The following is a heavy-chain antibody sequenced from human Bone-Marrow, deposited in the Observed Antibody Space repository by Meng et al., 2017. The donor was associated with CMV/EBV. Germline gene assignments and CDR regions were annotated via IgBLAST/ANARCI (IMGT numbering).Heavy chain of an antibody. CDR1: GYTFTGYY. V-gene: IGHV1-2*02. CDR3: ARTVSRDQWLALPH. CDR2: INPNSGGT. D-gene: IGHD6-19*01. Sequence: ASVKVSCKASGYTFTGYYMHWVRQAPGQGLEWMGWINPNSGGTNYAQKFQGRVTMTRDTSISTAHMELSRLRSDDTAVYYCARTVSRDQWLALPHWGQGTLVTVSS. J-gene: IGHJ4*02.